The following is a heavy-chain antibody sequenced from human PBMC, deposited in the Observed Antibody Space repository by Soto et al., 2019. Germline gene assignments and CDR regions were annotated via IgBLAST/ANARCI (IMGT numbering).Heavy chain of an antibody. CDR2: IGTAGDT. D-gene: IGHD3-16*01. CDR3: VRDGGYYGMDV. CDR1: GFTFSTYD. J-gene: IGHJ6*02. Sequence: LRLSCVVSGFTFSTYDMHWVRQVTGKGLEWVSLIGTAGDTYYPDSVKGRFTISRENAKKSLYLQMNSLRVGDTAVYYCVRDGGYYGMDVWGQGTTVTVSS. V-gene: IGHV3-13*01.